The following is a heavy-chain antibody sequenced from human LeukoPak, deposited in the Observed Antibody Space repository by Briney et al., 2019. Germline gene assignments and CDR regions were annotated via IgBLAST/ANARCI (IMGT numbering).Heavy chain of an antibody. J-gene: IGHJ4*02. V-gene: IGHV4-59*08. CDR2: IYYSGST. Sequence: NPSETLSLTCTVSGGSISSYYWSWIRQPPGKGLEWIGYIYYSGSTNYNPSLKSRVTISVDTSKNQFSLKLSSVTAAGTAVYYCARSSGREMVPAWGIDWGQGTLVTVSS. D-gene: IGHD2-2*01. CDR3: ARSSGREMVPAWGID. CDR1: GGSISSYY.